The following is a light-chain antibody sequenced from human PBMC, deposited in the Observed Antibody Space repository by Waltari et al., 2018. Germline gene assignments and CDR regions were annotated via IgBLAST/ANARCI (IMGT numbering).Light chain of an antibody. CDR3: QAWDTSTYHVV. CDR2: QDT. CDR1: NLGDKY. J-gene: IGLJ2*01. V-gene: IGLV3-1*01. Sequence: SYELTQPPSVSVSPGQTASITCPGNNLGDKYACWYQQKPGQSRVVVLYQDTKRPSGIPELFSGSNSGNTATLTISGTQAMDEADYYCQAWDTSTYHVVFGGGTKLTVL.